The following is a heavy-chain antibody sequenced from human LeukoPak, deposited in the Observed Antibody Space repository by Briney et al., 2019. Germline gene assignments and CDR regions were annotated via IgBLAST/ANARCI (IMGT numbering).Heavy chain of an antibody. J-gene: IGHJ6*02. D-gene: IGHD1-1*01. V-gene: IGHV3-30*03. CDR1: GFTFSSYG. Sequence: GGSLRLSCAASGFTFSSYGMHWVRQAPGKGLEWVAVISDDGSNKYYVDSVKGRFTISRDNSKNTLYLQMSGLRAEDTAIYYCARDKYNWNSPDPFFYYYGLDVWGQGTTVTVSS. CDR3: ARDKYNWNSPDPFFYYYGLDV. CDR2: ISDDGSNK.